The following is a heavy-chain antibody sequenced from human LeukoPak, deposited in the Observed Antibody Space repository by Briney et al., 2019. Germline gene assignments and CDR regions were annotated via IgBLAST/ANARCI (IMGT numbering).Heavy chain of an antibody. CDR1: GGSISSHY. CDR3: ARAAIEDFWSGYPFDY. V-gene: IGHV4-59*11. Sequence: SETLSLTCTVSGGSISSHYWCWIRQPPGKGLEWIGYIYYSGGTNYNPSLKSRVTISVDTSKNQFSLKLSSVTAADTAVYYCARAAIEDFWSGYPFDYWGQGTLVTVSS. J-gene: IGHJ4*02. D-gene: IGHD3-3*01. CDR2: IYYSGGT.